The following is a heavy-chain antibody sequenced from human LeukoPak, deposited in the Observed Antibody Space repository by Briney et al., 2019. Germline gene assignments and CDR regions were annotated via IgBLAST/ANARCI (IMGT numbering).Heavy chain of an antibody. Sequence: PGGSLRLSCAASGFTFSSYEINWVRLSPGKGLEWLSHISTSGSTVYYASSVKGRFTISRDNAKNSLYLQMNSLRAEDTAVYYCTRDPRRLDYWGQGTLVTVSS. CDR2: ISTSGSTV. CDR1: GFTFSSYE. V-gene: IGHV3-48*03. CDR3: TRDPRRLDY. J-gene: IGHJ4*02.